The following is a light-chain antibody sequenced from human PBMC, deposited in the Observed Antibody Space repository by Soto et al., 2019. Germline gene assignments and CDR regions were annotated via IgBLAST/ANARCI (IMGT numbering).Light chain of an antibody. J-gene: IGKJ1*01. CDR3: QQYNNWWT. CDR2: GAS. Sequence: VMTLSPATLSVSQGQXATLSCRAIQRVRSNLAWYKQKPGHAPRLRIYGASTRATGIPARFSGSGSGTESTLTISSLQSEDVAVYYCQQYNNWWTLGQGTKV. CDR1: QRVRSN. V-gene: IGKV3-15*01.